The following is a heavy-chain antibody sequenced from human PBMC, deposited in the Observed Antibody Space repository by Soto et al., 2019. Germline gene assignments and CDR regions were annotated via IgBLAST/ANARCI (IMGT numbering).Heavy chain of an antibody. Sequence: PSVKVACKASGGTFSSYAISWVRQAPGQGLEWMGGIIPIFGTANYAQKFQGRVTITADESTSTAYMELSSLRSEDTAVYYCARALYCGGDCLGGPSYYFDYWGQGTLVTVS. CDR1: GGTFSSYA. J-gene: IGHJ4*02. V-gene: IGHV1-69*13. D-gene: IGHD2-21*02. CDR2: IIPIFGTA. CDR3: ARALYCGGDCLGGPSYYFDY.